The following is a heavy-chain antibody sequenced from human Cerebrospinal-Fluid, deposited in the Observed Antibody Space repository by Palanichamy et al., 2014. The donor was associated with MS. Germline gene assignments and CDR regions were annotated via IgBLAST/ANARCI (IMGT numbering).Heavy chain of an antibody. J-gene: IGHJ4*02. V-gene: IGHV3-23*01. CDR3: VNEKSTFSRVVVES. CDR1: GFTFSSYG. D-gene: IGHD3-3*02. Sequence: EVQLLESGGGSVQPGGSLRLSCAASGFTFSSYGVSWVRQAPGKGLEWVSGISGSGITPYYADSVKGRFIISRDNSKNTLYLYMNSLRAEDTAVYYCVNEKSTFSRVVVESWGQGALVTVSS. CDR2: ISGSGITP.